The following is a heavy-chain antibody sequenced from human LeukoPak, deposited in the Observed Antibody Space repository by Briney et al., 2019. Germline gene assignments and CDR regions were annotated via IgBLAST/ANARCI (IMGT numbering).Heavy chain of an antibody. CDR2: IYPADSTA. CDR1: GYSFTTYL. J-gene: IGHJ4*02. CDR3: ARHPKSGYSGYESVY. Sequence: SGESLMISCKASGYSFTTYLIGWVRPMPGKGVGGMGIIYPADSTAHYGPSFQGQATISVDNSNNPAYLQWSRRKAPATAHYYCARHPKSGYSGYESVYWGQGTQVTVSP. D-gene: IGHD5-12*01. V-gene: IGHV5-51*01.